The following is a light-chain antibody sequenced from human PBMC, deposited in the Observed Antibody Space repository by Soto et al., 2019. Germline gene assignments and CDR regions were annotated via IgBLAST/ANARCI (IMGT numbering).Light chain of an antibody. Sequence: QSALTQPASVSGSPGQSITISCTGTSSDVGGYNYVSWYQQHPGKAPTLMIYDVSNRPSGVSNRFSGSKSGNTASLTISGLQAEDEADYYCSSYTSSSTDVVGTGTKLTVL. CDR2: DVS. CDR1: SSDVGGYNY. J-gene: IGLJ1*01. CDR3: SSYTSSSTDV. V-gene: IGLV2-14*01.